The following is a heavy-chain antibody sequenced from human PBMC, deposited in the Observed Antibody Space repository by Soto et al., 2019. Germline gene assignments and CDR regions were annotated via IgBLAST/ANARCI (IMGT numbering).Heavy chain of an antibody. CDR3: TKYAYTSRYSYFGMDV. V-gene: IGHV3-49*03. Sequence: PAGSLRLSCTGSGFTFGDYAMSWSRQAPGKGLEWVGVIRSKAYGETTDYAASVKGRFTIFRDDSKSIAYLQMSSLQTEDTGVYYCTKYAYTSRYSYFGMDVWGHGTTVTVSS. CDR2: IRSKAYGETT. CDR1: GFTFGDYA. J-gene: IGHJ6*02. D-gene: IGHD3-16*01.